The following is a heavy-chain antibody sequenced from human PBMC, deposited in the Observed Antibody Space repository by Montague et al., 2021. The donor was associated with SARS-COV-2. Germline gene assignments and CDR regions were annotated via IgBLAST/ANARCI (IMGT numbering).Heavy chain of an antibody. Sequence: SETLSLTCAVSGGCISSGNWWSWVRQPPGKGLEWIGEIFHSGAASYNPXXKSRLTMSMDKSKNEFSLKLNSVTAADTAMYYCARDFVAAVPDRFDSWGQGVLVTVSS. CDR1: GGCISSGNW. CDR3: ARDFVAAVPDRFDS. V-gene: IGHV4/OR15-8*02. D-gene: IGHD6-13*01. J-gene: IGHJ4*02. CDR2: IFHSGAA.